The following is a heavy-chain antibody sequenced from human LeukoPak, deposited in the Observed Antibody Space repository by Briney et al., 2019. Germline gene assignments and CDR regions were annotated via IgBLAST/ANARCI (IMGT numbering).Heavy chain of an antibody. J-gene: IGHJ3*02. Sequence: SVKVSCKASGGTFSSYAISWVRQAPGQGLEWTGRIFPILGIANYAQKCQGRVTITADKSTSTAYMELSSLRSEDTAVYYCARSLYDYVWGSYRSLDAFDIWGQGTMVTVSS. V-gene: IGHV1-69*04. CDR3: ARSLYDYVWGSYRSLDAFDI. CDR1: GGTFSSYA. D-gene: IGHD3-16*02. CDR2: IFPILGIA.